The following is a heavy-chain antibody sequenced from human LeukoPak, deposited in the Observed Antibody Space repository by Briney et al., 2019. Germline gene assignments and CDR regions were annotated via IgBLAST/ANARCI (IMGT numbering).Heavy chain of an antibody. CDR1: GFDFSSQW. CDR3: AKDWSPASGRGGYFDY. Sequence: PGGPLRLSCAASGFDFSSQWMSWVRQAPGKGLEWVAFIRYDGSNKYYADSVKGRFTISRDNSKNTLYLQMNSLRAEDTAVYYCAKDWSPASGRGGYFDYWGQGTLVTVSS. CDR2: IRYDGSNK. V-gene: IGHV3-30*02. J-gene: IGHJ4*02. D-gene: IGHD6-13*01.